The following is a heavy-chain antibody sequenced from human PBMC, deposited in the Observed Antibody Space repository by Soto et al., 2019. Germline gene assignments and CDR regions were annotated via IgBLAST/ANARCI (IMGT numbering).Heavy chain of an antibody. CDR2: IYHSGNT. J-gene: IGHJ5*02. Sequence: SETLSLTCAVSDYSIGRGYYWGWIRQPPGGGLECIGSIYHSGNTHYNPSLKSRVTISVDTSKNQFSLKLKSVTAADTAVSFCAREYSSSAGWFVPWGQGAQVTVSS. V-gene: IGHV4-38-2*02. CDR3: AREYSSSAGWFVP. D-gene: IGHD6-6*01. CDR1: DYSIGRGYY.